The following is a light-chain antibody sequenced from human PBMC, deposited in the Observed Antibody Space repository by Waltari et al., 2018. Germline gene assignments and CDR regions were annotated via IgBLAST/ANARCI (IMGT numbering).Light chain of an antibody. J-gene: IGLJ2*01. CDR2: DVV. CDR1: SNDIGRFKY. Sequence: QSVLTQPRSVSGSPGQSVTISCTGTSNDIGRFKYVSWYQQHPNTAPKLVIYDVVKRPSGVPYRLSASKAGNTASLTISGLQAEDEADYFCCSYAGSYTHVVGGGTKLTVL. V-gene: IGLV2-11*01. CDR3: CSYAGSYTHV.